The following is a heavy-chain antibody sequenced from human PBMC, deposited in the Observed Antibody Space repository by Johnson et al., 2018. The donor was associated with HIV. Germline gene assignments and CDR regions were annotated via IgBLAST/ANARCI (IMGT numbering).Heavy chain of an antibody. CDR2: ISYDGSST. J-gene: IGHJ3*02. CDR1: GLSFNNYG. V-gene: IGHV3-30*03. Sequence: QVQLVESGGGVVQPGKSLTLSCVVSGLSFNNYGIHWVRQAPGKGPEWVAVISYDGSSTSYADSVKGRFTISRDSAKNTLYLQMNSLRAEDTALYHCARDEGLDYGASLVAFDIWGQGTMVTVSS. CDR3: ARDEGLDYGASLVAFDI. D-gene: IGHD4-17*01.